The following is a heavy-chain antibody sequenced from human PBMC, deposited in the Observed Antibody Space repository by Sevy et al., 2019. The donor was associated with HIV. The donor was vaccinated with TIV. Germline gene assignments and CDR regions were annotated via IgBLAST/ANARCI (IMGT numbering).Heavy chain of an antibody. D-gene: IGHD2-2*01. Sequence: QLGGPLRLSCAASGFSFSNYWMSWVRQAPGKGLEWVANIKRDGSEKYYVASVKGRFTISRDNAKTSLFLQMNSLRGEDTAVYYCARDCSSASCLWGMDVWGQGTTVTVSS. V-gene: IGHV3-7*03. CDR1: GFSFSNYW. J-gene: IGHJ6*02. CDR3: ARDCSSASCLWGMDV. CDR2: IKRDGSEK.